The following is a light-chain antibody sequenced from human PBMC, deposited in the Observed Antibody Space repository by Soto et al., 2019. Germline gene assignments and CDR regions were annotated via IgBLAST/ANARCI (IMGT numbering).Light chain of an antibody. CDR1: SSDVGDYDY. Sequence: QSVLTQPRSVSGSPGQSVTISCTGTSSDVGDYDYVSWYQHHPGKAPKLMIYDVDKRPSGVPGRFSGSKSGNTASLTISGLQAEDEADYYCCSYAGSYPFVFGTGTKATVL. V-gene: IGLV2-11*01. CDR3: CSYAGSYPFV. J-gene: IGLJ1*01. CDR2: DVD.